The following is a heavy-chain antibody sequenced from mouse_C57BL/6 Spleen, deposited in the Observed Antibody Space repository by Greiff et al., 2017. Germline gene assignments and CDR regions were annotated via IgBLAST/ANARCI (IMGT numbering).Heavy chain of an antibody. Sequence: VQLQQPGAELVMPGASVKLSCKASGYTFTSYWMHWVKQRPGQGLEWIGEIDPSDSYTNYNQKFKGKSTLTVDKSSSTAYMQLSSLTSEDSAVYYCERRYYGSTPWLAYWGKGTLVTVSA. CDR1: GYTFTSYW. J-gene: IGHJ3*01. CDR2: IDPSDSYT. CDR3: ERRYYGSTPWLAY. D-gene: IGHD1-1*01. V-gene: IGHV1-69*01.